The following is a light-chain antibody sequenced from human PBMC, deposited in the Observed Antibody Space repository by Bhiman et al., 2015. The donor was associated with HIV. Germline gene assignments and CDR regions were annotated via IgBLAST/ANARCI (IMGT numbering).Light chain of an antibody. J-gene: IGLJ2*01. Sequence: SYDLTQPPSVSVSPGQTARITCSGDTLPKKYAYWYQQKPGQAPVLVIYKDTERPSGIPARFSGSSSGTTVTLTISGVQAEDEADYYCQSAANSATYEVFGGGTKLTVL. CDR2: KDT. V-gene: IGLV3-25*03. CDR1: TLPKKY. CDR3: QSAANSATYEV.